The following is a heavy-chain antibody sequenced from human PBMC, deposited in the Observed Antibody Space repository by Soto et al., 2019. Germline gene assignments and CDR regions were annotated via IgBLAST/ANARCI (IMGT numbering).Heavy chain of an antibody. CDR1: GFTFNNYW. CDR3: ARDWRDGYTHGPDY. D-gene: IGHD5-12*01. J-gene: IGHJ4*02. CDR2: IKQDGSEK. Sequence: EVQLVESGGGLVQPGGSLRLSCAASGFTFNNYWMSWVRQAPGKGLEWVANIKQDGSEKYYVDSVKGRFTIPRDNAKNSLYLQMNSLRAEDTAVYYCARDWRDGYTHGPDYWGQGTLVTVSS. V-gene: IGHV3-7*04.